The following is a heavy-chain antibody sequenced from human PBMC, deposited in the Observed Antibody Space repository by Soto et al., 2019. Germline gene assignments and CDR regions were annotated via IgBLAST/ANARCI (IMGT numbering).Heavy chain of an antibody. D-gene: IGHD6-6*01. Sequence: GGSLRLSCAASGFTFSSYAMSWVRQAPGKGLEWVSAISGSGGSTYYADSVKGRFTISRDNSKNTLYLQMNSLRAEDTAVYYCAKGEAARPYYYYGMDVWGQGTTVTVSS. CDR3: AKGEAARPYYYYGMDV. J-gene: IGHJ6*02. V-gene: IGHV3-23*01. CDR1: GFTFSSYA. CDR2: ISGSGGST.